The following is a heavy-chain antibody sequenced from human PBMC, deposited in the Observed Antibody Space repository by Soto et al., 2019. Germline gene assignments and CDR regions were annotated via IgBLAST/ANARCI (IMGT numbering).Heavy chain of an antibody. D-gene: IGHD5-12*01. CDR1: GGSISPFF. V-gene: IGHV4-59*01. CDR3: ARSRDGYLLDY. J-gene: IGHJ4*02. CDR2: VYADGNT. Sequence: SETLSLTCTVSGGSISPFFWTWIRQSPGKRLEWIGFVYADGNTGYNPSLQSRVTISVDTSKKQFSLRLTSVSAADTALYHCARSRDGYLLDYWGQGILVTVSS.